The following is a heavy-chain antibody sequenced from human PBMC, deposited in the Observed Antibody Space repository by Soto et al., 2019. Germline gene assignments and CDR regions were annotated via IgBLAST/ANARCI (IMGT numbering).Heavy chain of an antibody. CDR2: IHHSGST. Sequence: PSETLSLACAVSGYPISSGYYWGFIRQPPGKGLEWIGIIHHSGSTYYNPSLRSRITISVDTSKNQFSLKMPSVTAADTAVYYCARSSGYVPGGYWGQGILVTVSS. CDR3: ARSSGYVPGGY. D-gene: IGHD5-12*01. J-gene: IGHJ4*02. CDR1: GYPISSGYY. V-gene: IGHV4-38-2*01.